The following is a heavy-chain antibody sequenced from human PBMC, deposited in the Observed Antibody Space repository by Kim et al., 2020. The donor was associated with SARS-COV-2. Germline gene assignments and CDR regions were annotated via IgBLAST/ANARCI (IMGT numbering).Heavy chain of an antibody. CDR2: INHSGST. CDR3: AREPSIAARRTQTANYYY. D-gene: IGHD6-6*01. V-gene: IGHV4-34*01. J-gene: IGHJ6*01. Sequence: SETLSLTCAVYGGSFSGYYWSWIRQPPGKGLEWIGEINHSGSTNYNPSLKSRVTISVDTSKNQFSLKLSSVTAADTAVYYCAREPSIAARRTQTANYYY. CDR1: GGSFSGYY.